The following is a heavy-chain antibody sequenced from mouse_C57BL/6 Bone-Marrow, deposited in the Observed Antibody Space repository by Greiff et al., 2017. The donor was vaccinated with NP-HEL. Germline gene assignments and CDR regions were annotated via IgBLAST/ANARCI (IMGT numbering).Heavy chain of an antibody. CDR1: GYTFTDYN. D-gene: IGHD5-5*01. CDR2: INPNNGGT. V-gene: IGHV1-18*01. Sequence: VQLQQSGPELVKPGASVKIPCKASGYTFTDYNMDWVKPSHGKSLEWIGDINPNNGGTIYNQKFKGKATLTVDKSSSTAYMELRSLTSDDTAVYYCAREGDLPFAYWGQGTLVTVSA. CDR3: AREGDLPFAY. J-gene: IGHJ3*01.